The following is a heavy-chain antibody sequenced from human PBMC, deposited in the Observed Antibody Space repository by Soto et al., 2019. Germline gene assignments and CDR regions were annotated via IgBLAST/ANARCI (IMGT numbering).Heavy chain of an antibody. CDR2: IYYTGST. Sequence: SETLSLTCSVSGVSVTNYYWSWIRQPPGKGPEWIGSIYYTGSTNYNPPLKSRVTISVDTSKNHFSLKLSSVTAADTAVYYCARHLGEGYFDYWGQGTLATVSS. CDR3: ARHLGEGYFDY. V-gene: IGHV4-59*08. J-gene: IGHJ4*02. CDR1: GVSVTNYY.